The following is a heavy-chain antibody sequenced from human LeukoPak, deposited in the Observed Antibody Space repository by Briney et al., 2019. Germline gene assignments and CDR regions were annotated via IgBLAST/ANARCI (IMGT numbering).Heavy chain of an antibody. CDR3: ARSLKVSAALDVFDI. CDR2: ISRSGGSI. J-gene: IGHJ3*02. D-gene: IGHD2-2*01. Sequence: GGSPRLSCAASEFTVSSHSMNWVRQAPGKGLEWVSSISRSGGSIYYADSLKGRFTISRDNAKNSLYLQMNSLRAEDTAVYFCARSLKVSAALDVFDIWGHGTMVTVSS. V-gene: IGHV3-21*01. CDR1: EFTVSSHS.